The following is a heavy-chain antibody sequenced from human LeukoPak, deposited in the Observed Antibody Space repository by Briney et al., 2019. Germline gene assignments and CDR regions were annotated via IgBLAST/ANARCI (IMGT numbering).Heavy chain of an antibody. Sequence: ASVKVSCKASGYTFTGYYMHWVRQAPGQGLECMGWINPNSGGPNYAQQLQGRLTMTRDTSISTAYMELSRLRSDDTAVYSWARSTGGVVVPGAIGYYYDYMDVWGKGTTVTVSS. J-gene: IGHJ6*03. CDR3: ARSTGGVVVPGAIGYYYDYMDV. CDR2: INPNSGGP. D-gene: IGHD2-2*01. CDR1: GYTFTGYY. V-gene: IGHV1-2*02.